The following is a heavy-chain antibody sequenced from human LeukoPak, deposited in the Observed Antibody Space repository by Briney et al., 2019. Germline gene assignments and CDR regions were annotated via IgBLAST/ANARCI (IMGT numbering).Heavy chain of an antibody. CDR3: AKGSGKRPAAPPFFDY. Sequence: PGGSLRLSCAASGFTFSSYAMSWFRQAPGKGLEWVSAISGSGGSTYYADSVKGRFTISRDNSKNTLYLQMNSLRAEDTAVYYCAKGSGKRPAAPPFFDYWGQGTLVTVSS. V-gene: IGHV3-23*01. J-gene: IGHJ4*02. CDR1: GFTFSSYA. CDR2: ISGSGGST. D-gene: IGHD2-2*01.